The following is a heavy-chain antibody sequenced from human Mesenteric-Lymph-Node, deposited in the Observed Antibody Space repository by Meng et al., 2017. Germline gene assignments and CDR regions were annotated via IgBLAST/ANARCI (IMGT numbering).Heavy chain of an antibody. CDR2: ISAYNGNT. J-gene: IGHJ3*02. CDR3: ARVPGDPNQPLETYYYDSQPPLSDAFDI. V-gene: IGHV1-18*01. D-gene: IGHD3-22*01. CDR1: GYTFTSYG. Sequence: ASVKVSCKASGYTFTSYGISWVRQAPGQGLEWMGWISAYNGNTNYAQKLQGRVTMTTDTSTSTAYMELRSLRSDDTAVYYCARVPGDPNQPLETYYYDSQPPLSDAFDIWGHGTMVTVSS.